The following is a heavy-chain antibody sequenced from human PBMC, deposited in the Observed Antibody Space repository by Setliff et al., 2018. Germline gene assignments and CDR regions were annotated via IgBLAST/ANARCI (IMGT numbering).Heavy chain of an antibody. CDR1: GGSISSGDYY. CDR2: IYSSGST. V-gene: IGHV4-30-4*08. J-gene: IGHJ4*02. CDR3: ARVESRYSSSWYFFDY. Sequence: PSETLSLTCTVSGGSISSGDYYWSWIRQPPGKGLEWIGYIYSSGSTYYNPSLKSRVSISVDTSKNQFSLKLSSVTAADTAVYYCARVESRYSSSWYFFDYWGQGTLVTVPQ. D-gene: IGHD6-13*01.